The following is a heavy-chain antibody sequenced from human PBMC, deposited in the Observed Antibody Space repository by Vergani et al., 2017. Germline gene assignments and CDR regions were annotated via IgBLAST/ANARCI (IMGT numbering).Heavy chain of an antibody. J-gene: IGHJ6*02. CDR2: IYYSGST. Sequence: QLQLQESGPGLVKPSETLSLTCTVSGGSISSSSYYCGWIRQPPGKGLEWIGSIYYSGSTYYNPSLKSRVTISADTSKNQCSLKLSSVTAADTAVYYCARRVHDYYYYGMDVWGQGTTVTVSS. CDR3: ARRVHDYYYYGMDV. D-gene: IGHD1-1*01. V-gene: IGHV4-39*01. CDR1: GGSISSSSYY.